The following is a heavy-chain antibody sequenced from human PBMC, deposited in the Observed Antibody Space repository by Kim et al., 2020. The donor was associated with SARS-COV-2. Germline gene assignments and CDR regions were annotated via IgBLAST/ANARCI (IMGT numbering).Heavy chain of an antibody. CDR1: GFTSTDLV. J-gene: IGHJ2*01. V-gene: IGHV3-72*01. CDR2: TRSKTSSFTT. Sequence: GGSLRLSCSASGFTSTDLVLDWVRQAPGKGLEWVGRTRSKTSSFTTEYATSLKGRFTISRADSQNSFFLQMNSMTTDDTAVYYCARRGVGPEDRYLDLWG. D-gene: IGHD2-2*01. CDR3: ARRGVGPEDRYLDL.